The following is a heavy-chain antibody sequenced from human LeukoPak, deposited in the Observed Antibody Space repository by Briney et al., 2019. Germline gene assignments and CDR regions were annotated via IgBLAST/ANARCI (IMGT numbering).Heavy chain of an antibody. D-gene: IGHD2-15*01. V-gene: IGHV3-7*01. J-gene: IGHJ6*04. CDR3: ASWLCSGGSCPRVGDV. CDR1: GFTFSSYW. Sequence: GGSLRLSCAASGFTFSSYWMSWVRQAPGKGLEWVAKIKQDGSEKYYVDSVKGRFTISRDNAKNSLYLQMNSLRAEDTAVYYCASWLCSGGSCPRVGDVWGKGTTVTVSS. CDR2: IKQDGSEK.